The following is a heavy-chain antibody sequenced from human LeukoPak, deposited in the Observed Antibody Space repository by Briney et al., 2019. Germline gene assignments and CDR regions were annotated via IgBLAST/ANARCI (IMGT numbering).Heavy chain of an antibody. CDR1: GGSFSGYY. Sequence: SETLSLTCAVYGGSFSGYYWSWIRQPPGKGLEWIGEINHSGSTNYNPSLKSRVTISVETSKNQFSLKLSSVTAADTAVYYCARGPYCSGGSCYSPTSIDYWGQGTLVXVSS. V-gene: IGHV4-34*01. J-gene: IGHJ4*02. D-gene: IGHD2-15*01. CDR3: ARGPYCSGGSCYSPTSIDY. CDR2: INHSGST.